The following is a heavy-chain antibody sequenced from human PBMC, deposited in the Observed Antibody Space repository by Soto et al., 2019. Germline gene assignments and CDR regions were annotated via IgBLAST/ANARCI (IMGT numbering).Heavy chain of an antibody. J-gene: IGHJ6*02. CDR2: IYSSGTT. CDR3: ARVDTYDFYHAMDV. V-gene: IGHV3-53*02. D-gene: IGHD5-18*01. CDR1: GFTVTSNY. Sequence: EVQLVETGGGLIQPGGSLSLSCAASGFTVTSNYMNWVRQAPGKGLEWVSIIYSSGTTYYADSVKGRFTISRDKSKNPTYLQMRNLGGEDTAKYYCARVDTYDFYHAMDVWGQGTTVTVSS.